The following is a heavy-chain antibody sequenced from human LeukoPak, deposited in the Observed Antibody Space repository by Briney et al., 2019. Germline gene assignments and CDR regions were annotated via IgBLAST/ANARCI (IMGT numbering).Heavy chain of an antibody. V-gene: IGHV3-74*01. CDR1: GFTFSRYW. Sequence: GGSLRLSCAASGFTFSRYWMHWVRQAPGKGLVWVSRTNTDGSSASYADSVKGRFTISRDNDKDTLYLQMNSLRAEDTAVYYCARAHLWPYGMDVWGLGTMVTVSS. CDR2: TNTDGSSA. CDR3: ARAHLWPYGMDV. J-gene: IGHJ6*02. D-gene: IGHD3-3*02.